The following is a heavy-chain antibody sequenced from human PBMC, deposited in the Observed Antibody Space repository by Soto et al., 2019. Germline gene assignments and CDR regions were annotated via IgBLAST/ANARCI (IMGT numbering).Heavy chain of an antibody. V-gene: IGHV1-46*03. CDR3: ARADEDIVVVVAANGPPPGIDY. CDR2: INPSGGST. D-gene: IGHD2-15*01. J-gene: IGHJ4*02. CDR1: GYTFTSYY. Sequence: ASVKVSCKASGYTFTSYYMHWVRQAPGQGLEWMGIINPSGGSTSYAQKFQGRVTMTRDTSTSTVYMELSSLRSEDTAVYYCARADEDIVVVVAANGPPPGIDYSGQGTLVTVSS.